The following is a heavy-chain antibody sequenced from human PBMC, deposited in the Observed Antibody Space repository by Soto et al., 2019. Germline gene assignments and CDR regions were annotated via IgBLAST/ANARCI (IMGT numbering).Heavy chain of an antibody. D-gene: IGHD2-21*01. Sequence: SETLSLTCTVSGASISGFYWSWIWKSAGKGLEWIGRIYATGTTDYNPSLKSRVMMSVDTSKKQFSLKLRSVTAADTAVYYCARLRIATNNYKWFDPWGQGTLVTVSS. CDR1: GASISGFY. J-gene: IGHJ5*02. CDR3: ARLRIATNNYKWFDP. V-gene: IGHV4-4*07. CDR2: IYATGTT.